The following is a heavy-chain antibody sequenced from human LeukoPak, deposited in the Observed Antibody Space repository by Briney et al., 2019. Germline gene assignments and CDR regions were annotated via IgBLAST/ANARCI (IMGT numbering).Heavy chain of an antibody. J-gene: IGHJ4*02. V-gene: IGHV4-39*01. CDR1: GVSINSSSYY. CDR3: ARHRSKWLQSSFDY. Sequence: SETLSLTCTVSGVSINSSSYYWGWIRQPPGKGLECIGRIFYSGNTYDNPSLKSRVTISVDTSKNQFSLKLNSVPAADTAVYYCARHRSKWLQSSFDYWGQGALVTVSS. D-gene: IGHD5-24*01. CDR2: IFYSGNT.